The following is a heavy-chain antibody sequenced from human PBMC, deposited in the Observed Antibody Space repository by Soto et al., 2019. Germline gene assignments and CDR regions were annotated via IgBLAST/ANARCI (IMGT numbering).Heavy chain of an antibody. CDR2: IYFSGRT. CDR1: GGSVSGGSYY. CDR3: SRDVDFDEEDV. J-gene: IGHJ6*02. D-gene: IGHD2-15*01. V-gene: IGHV4-61*01. Sequence: SETLSLTCTVSGGSVSGGSYYWNWIRQPPGKGLEWIGYIYFSGRTNYNPSLKSRVTISIDTSKNQFSLKLTSATAADTAVYYCSRDVDFDEEDVWGQGNTVTVSS.